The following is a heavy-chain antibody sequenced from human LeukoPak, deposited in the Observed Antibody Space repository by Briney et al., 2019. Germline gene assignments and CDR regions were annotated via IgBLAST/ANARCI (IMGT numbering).Heavy chain of an antibody. CDR2: MNPNSGNT. CDR1: GYTFTSYD. J-gene: IGHJ3*02. CDR3: ARGGTGIYTDAFDI. D-gene: IGHD1-26*01. V-gene: IGHV1-8*01. Sequence: ASVKVSCKASGYTFTSYDINWGRQATGQGLEWMGWMNPNSGNTGYAQEFQARVTMTRNTSISTAYLELSSLRSEDTAMYYCARGGTGIYTDAFDIWGQGTLVTVSS.